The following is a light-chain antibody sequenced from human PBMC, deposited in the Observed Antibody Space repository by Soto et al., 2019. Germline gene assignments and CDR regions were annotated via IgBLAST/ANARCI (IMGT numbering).Light chain of an antibody. CDR1: QSVSSSY. CDR2: GAS. Sequence: EIVLTQSPGTLSLSPGERATLSCRASQSVSSSYLAWYQQKPGQAPRLLIYGASSRATGIPDRFSGSGSGTDFTLTISRLEPEDFAVSYCQQYGSSPLTFGPGTTVDIK. V-gene: IGKV3-20*01. J-gene: IGKJ3*01. CDR3: QQYGSSPLT.